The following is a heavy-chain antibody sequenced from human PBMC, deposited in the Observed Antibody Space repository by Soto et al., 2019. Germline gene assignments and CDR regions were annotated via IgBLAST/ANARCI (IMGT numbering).Heavy chain of an antibody. Sequence: SVKVSCKASGGTFSSYAISWVRQAPGQGLEWMGGIIPIFGTANYAQKFQGRVTITADESTSTAYMELSSLRSEDTAVYYCARQGYYDSSGSVYFDYWGQGTLVTVYS. D-gene: IGHD3-22*01. CDR1: GGTFSSYA. J-gene: IGHJ4*02. V-gene: IGHV1-69*13. CDR2: IIPIFGTA. CDR3: ARQGYYDSSGSVYFDY.